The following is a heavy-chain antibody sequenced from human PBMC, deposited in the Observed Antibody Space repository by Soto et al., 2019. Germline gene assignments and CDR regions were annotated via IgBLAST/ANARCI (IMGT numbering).Heavy chain of an antibody. D-gene: IGHD1-26*01. Sequence: EVQVLDSGGGLVQPGGSLRLSCAASGFTFSTYPMSWVRQAPGKGLEWVSIISGSGGNTDYADSAKGRFTMSRDNSKNTVYLQMISLRAEDTAVYYCAKVPLKYSGSYFDYWGQGTLVTVSS. CDR3: AKVPLKYSGSYFDY. CDR1: GFTFSTYP. J-gene: IGHJ4*02. V-gene: IGHV3-23*01. CDR2: ISGSGGNT.